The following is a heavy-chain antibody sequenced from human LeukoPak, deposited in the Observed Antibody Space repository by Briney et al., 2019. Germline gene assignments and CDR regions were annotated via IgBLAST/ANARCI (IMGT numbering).Heavy chain of an antibody. D-gene: IGHD2-2*02. V-gene: IGHV3-53*01. J-gene: IGHJ3*02. CDR3: ARDPGGPHTVKWDAFDI. CDR1: RFTVSSNY. Sequence: PGGSLRLSCPASRFTVSSNYMSWVRQAPGKGLEWVSVIYSGGSTYYADSVKGRFTISRDNPKNTLYLQMSSLRAEDTAVYYCARDPGGPHTVKWDAFDIWGQGTMVTVSS. CDR2: IYSGGST.